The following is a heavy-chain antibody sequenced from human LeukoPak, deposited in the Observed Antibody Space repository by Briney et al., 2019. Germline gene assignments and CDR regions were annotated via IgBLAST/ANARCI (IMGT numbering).Heavy chain of an antibody. J-gene: IGHJ5*02. V-gene: IGHV4-4*07. CDR1: GGSISSYY. CDR2: IYSREST. CDR3: ARGQRGGSYYVGWFDP. D-gene: IGHD1-26*01. Sequence: SETLSLTCTVSGGSISSYYWSWIRQPAGKGLEWIGRIYSRESTNYNPSLKSRVTMSVDTSKNQFSLKLSSVTAADTAVYYCARGQRGGSYYVGWFDPWGQGTLVTVSS.